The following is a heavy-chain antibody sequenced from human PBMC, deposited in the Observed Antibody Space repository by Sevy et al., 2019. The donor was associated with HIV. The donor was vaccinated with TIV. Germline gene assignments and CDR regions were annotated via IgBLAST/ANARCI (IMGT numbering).Heavy chain of an antibody. V-gene: IGHV4-39*01. D-gene: IGHD4-17*01. CDR2: IYYSGRT. CDR3: ARLKYGDYSNWFDP. J-gene: IGHJ5*02. CDR1: GGSISSSSYY. Sequence: SETLSLTCTVSGGSISSSSYYWDWIRQPPGKGLEWIGNIYYSGRTSYNPSLKSRVTISVDTSRKKFSLRLSSVTAADTAVYYCARLKYGDYSNWFDPWGHGTLVTVS.